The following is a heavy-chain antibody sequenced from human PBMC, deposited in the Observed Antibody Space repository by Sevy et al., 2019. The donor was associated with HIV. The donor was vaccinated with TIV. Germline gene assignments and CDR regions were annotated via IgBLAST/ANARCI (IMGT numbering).Heavy chain of an antibody. CDR1: GGSISSGSYY. CDR2: ISTSGST. Sequence: SETLSLTCTVSGGSISSGSYYWSWIRQPAGKGLEWIGRISTSGSTNYNPSLKSRVTISVDTSKNQFSLKLSSVTAADTAVYYCARSSHCSGGSCYSMYYFDHWGQGTLVTVSS. D-gene: IGHD2-15*01. CDR3: ARSSHCSGGSCYSMYYFDH. V-gene: IGHV4-61*02. J-gene: IGHJ4*02.